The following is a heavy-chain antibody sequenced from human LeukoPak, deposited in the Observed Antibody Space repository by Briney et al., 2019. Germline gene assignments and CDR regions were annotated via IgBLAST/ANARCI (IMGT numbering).Heavy chain of an antibody. V-gene: IGHV1-8*02. CDR2: MSPNSGDT. CDR1: GGTFSSYA. J-gene: IGHJ4*02. CDR3: ARGPPNWGYDY. Sequence: ASVKVSCKASGGTFSSYAISWVRQATGQRPEWMGWMSPNSGDTGYAQKFQDRVTMTRNTSISTAYMELSSLRSDDTAVYYCARGPPNWGYDYWGPGTLVTVSS. D-gene: IGHD7-27*01.